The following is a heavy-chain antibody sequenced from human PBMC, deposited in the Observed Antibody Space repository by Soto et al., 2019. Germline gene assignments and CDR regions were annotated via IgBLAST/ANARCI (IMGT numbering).Heavy chain of an antibody. J-gene: IGHJ5*02. D-gene: IGHD6-19*01. Sequence: ASVKVSCKASGYTFTSYYMHWVRQAPGQGLEWMGIINPSGGSTSYAQKFQGRVTMTRDTSTSTVYMELSSLRSEDTAVYYCAADPLEEFWRAGFDPWGQGTLVTVSS. CDR3: AADPLEEFWRAGFDP. CDR1: GYTFTSYY. V-gene: IGHV1-46*01. CDR2: INPSGGST.